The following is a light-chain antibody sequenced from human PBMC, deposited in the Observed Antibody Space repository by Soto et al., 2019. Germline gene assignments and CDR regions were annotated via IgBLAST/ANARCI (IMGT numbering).Light chain of an antibody. V-gene: IGKV4-1*01. Sequence: DIVMTQSPASLAVSLGGRATINCKSSQTILYTSNNKKYLAWYQQKAGQPPKLLIYWASTRESGVTDRFSGSGSETDFTLTISNLQPEDVAVYYCQQYYSTTYSFGQGTKLEIK. CDR2: WAS. CDR1: QTILYTSNNKKY. J-gene: IGKJ2*01. CDR3: QQYYSTTYS.